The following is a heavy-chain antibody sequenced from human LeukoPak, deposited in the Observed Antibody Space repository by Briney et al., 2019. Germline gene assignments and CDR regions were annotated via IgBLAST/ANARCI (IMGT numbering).Heavy chain of an antibody. CDR2: IYPGDSDT. Sequence: GESLKISCKGSGYSFTSYWIGWVRQMPGKGLEWMGIIYPGDSDTRYSPSFQGQVTISADKSISTAYLQWSSLKASDTAMYYCGRQGYCSSTSCYYFDYWGQGTLVTVSS. CDR3: GRQGYCSSTSCYYFDY. CDR1: GYSFTSYW. V-gene: IGHV5-51*01. D-gene: IGHD2-2*01. J-gene: IGHJ4*02.